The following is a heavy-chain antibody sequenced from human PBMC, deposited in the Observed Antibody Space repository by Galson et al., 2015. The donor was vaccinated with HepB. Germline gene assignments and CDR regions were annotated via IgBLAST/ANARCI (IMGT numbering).Heavy chain of an antibody. Sequence: SLRLSCAASGFTFSSYEMNWVRQAPGKGLEWVSYISSSDSTIYYADSVKGRFTISRDNAKNSLYLQMNSLRAEDTAVYYCVPAAALGELSTWYYFDYWGQGTQVTVSS. J-gene: IGHJ4*02. D-gene: IGHD3-16*02. V-gene: IGHV3-48*03. CDR1: GFTFSSYE. CDR2: ISSSDSTI. CDR3: VPAAALGELSTWYYFDY.